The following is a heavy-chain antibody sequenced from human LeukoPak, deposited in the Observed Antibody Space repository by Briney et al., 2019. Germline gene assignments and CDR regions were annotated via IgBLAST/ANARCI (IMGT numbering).Heavy chain of an antibody. V-gene: IGHV6-1*01. J-gene: IGHJ3*02. CDR1: GDSVSSNSAA. Sequence: SQTLSLTCAISGDSVSSNSAAWNWVRQSPSRSLEWLGRTSYRSKWYNDYAVSVKSRITINPDTSKNQFSLQLNSVPPEDTAVYYCAREGPGSYWVFDALDIWGQGTMVTVSS. D-gene: IGHD3-10*01. CDR2: TSYRSKWYN. CDR3: AREGPGSYWVFDALDI.